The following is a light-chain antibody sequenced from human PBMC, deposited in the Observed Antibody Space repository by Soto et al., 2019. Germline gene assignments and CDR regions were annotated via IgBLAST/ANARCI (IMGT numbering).Light chain of an antibody. V-gene: IGKV1-9*01. CDR1: QGISSY. CDR3: QQLNSYPYT. Sequence: DIQLTQSPSFLSASVGDRVTITCRASQGISSYLAWYQQKPGKAPKLLIYAASTLQSGVPSRFGGSGSWTEFTLTISSLQPEDFATYYCQQLNSYPYTFGQGTKLEIK. CDR2: AAS. J-gene: IGKJ2*01.